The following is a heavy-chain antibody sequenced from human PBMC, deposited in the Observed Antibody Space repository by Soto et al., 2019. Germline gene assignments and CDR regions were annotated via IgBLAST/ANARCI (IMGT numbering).Heavy chain of an antibody. V-gene: IGHV3-33*01. J-gene: IGHJ4*02. CDR1: GFTFSSYG. D-gene: IGHD3-3*01. CDR3: ARVGYDFWSGYSGGLDY. CDR2: IWYDGSNK. Sequence: QVQLVESGGGVVQPGRSLRLSCAASGFTFSSYGMHWVPQAPGKGLEWVAVIWYDGSNKYYADSVKGRFTISRDNSKNTLYLQMNSLRAEDTAVYYCARVGYDFWSGYSGGLDYWGQGTLVTVSS.